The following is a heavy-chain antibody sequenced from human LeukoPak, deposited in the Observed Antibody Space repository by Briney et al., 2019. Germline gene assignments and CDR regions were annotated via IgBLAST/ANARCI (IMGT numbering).Heavy chain of an antibody. CDR1: GYTFTSYD. CDR3: ARDYYDSSGYYYRTWFDP. D-gene: IGHD3-22*01. V-gene: IGHV1-18*01. Sequence: GASVKVSCKASGYTFTSYDINWVRQAPGQGLEWMGWISAYNGNTNYAQKLQGRVTMTTDTSTSTAYMELRSLRSDDTAVYYCARDYYDSSGYYYRTWFDPWGQGTLVTVSS. CDR2: ISAYNGNT. J-gene: IGHJ5*02.